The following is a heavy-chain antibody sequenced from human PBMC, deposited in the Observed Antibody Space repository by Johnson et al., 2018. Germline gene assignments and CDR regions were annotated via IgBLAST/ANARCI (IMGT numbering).Heavy chain of an antibody. J-gene: IGHJ3*02. D-gene: IGHD4-23*01. CDR1: GFTFSSYS. CDR2: ISSSSSTI. CDR3: AKAMSLRWDPDAFDI. V-gene: IGHV3-48*01. Sequence: VQLVQSGGGLVQPGGSLRLSCAASGFTFSSYSMNWVRQAPGKGLEWVSYISSSSSTIYYADSVKGRFTISRDNAKNSLYLQMNSLRAEDTALYYCAKAMSLRWDPDAFDIWGQGTMVTVSS.